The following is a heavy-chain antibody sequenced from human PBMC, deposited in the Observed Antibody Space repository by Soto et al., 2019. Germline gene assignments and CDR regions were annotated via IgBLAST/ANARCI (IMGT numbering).Heavy chain of an antibody. CDR3: ARDHGEHHLFDY. J-gene: IGHJ4*02. V-gene: IGHV3-66*01. CDR1: GFTVSSNY. D-gene: IGHD4-17*01. Sequence: GGSLRLSCAASGFTVSSNYMSWVRQAPGKGLEWVSVIYSGGSTYYADSVKGRFTISRDNSKNTLYLQMNSLRAEDTAVYYCARDHGEHHLFDYWGQGTLVTVSS. CDR2: IYSGGST.